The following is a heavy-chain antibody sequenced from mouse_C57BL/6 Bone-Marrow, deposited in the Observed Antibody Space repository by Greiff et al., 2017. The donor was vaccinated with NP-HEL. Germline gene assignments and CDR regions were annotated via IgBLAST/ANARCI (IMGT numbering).Heavy chain of an antibody. CDR2: IDPEDGET. D-gene: IGHD1-1*01. CDR3: AFITTVVATPYWYFDV. CDR1: GFNITDYY. Sequence: VQLKQSGAELVKPGASVKLSCTASGFNITDYYMHWVKQRTEQGLEWIGRIDPEDGETKYAPKFQGKATITADTSSNTAYLQLSSLTSEDTAVYYCAFITTVVATPYWYFDVWGTGTTVTVSS. J-gene: IGHJ1*03. V-gene: IGHV14-2*01.